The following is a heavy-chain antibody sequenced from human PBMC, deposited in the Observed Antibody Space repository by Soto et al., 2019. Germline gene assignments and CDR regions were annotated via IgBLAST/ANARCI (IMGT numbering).Heavy chain of an antibody. CDR2: ISGSGGST. CDR1: GFTFSSTW. D-gene: IGHD2-21*02. Sequence: GGFLRLSCAASGFTFSSTWMHWVRQAPGKGLEWVSAISGSGGSTYYADSVKGRFTISRDNSKNTLYLQMNSLRAEDTAVYYCAKECDANYYYGMDVWGQGTTVTVSS. V-gene: IGHV3-23*01. CDR3: AKECDANYYYGMDV. J-gene: IGHJ6*02.